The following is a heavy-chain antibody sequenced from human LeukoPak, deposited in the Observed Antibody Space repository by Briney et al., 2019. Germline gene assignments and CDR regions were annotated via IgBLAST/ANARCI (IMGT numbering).Heavy chain of an antibody. CDR2: ISATGKES. V-gene: IGHV3-23*01. Sequence: GGSLRLSCAASGFSFTTHAMSWVRQTPGKGLEWVSTISATGKESYYADSVKGRFSISRDNSKNTLYLQMNSLRVEDTALYYCADPPFDPWGQGSLVTVSA. CDR1: GFSFTTHA. CDR3: ADPPFDP. J-gene: IGHJ5*02.